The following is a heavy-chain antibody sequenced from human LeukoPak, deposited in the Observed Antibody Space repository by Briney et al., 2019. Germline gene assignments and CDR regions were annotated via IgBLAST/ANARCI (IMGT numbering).Heavy chain of an antibody. V-gene: IGHV1-2*02. CDR1: GYTFGNYG. Sequence: ASVKVSCKAAGYTFGNYGIKWVRQAPGQGLEWMGWINPNSGGTNYAQKFQGRVTMTRNTSINIAYMELSRLRSDDTAVYYCARGLRGSPAFDYWGQGTLVTVSS. CDR3: ARGLRGSPAFDY. D-gene: IGHD2-2*01. CDR2: INPNSGGT. J-gene: IGHJ4*02.